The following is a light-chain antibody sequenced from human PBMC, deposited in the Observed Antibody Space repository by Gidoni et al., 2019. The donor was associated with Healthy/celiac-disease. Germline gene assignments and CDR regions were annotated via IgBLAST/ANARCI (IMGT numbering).Light chain of an antibody. CDR2: DAS. CDR3: QQRSNWHT. V-gene: IGKV3-11*01. CDR1: QSVSSY. J-gene: IGKJ4*01. Sequence: EIVLTQSTATLSLSPGDRATLSCRASQSVSSYLAWYQQKPGQAPRLLIYDASNRATGIPARFSGSGSGTDFTLTISSLEPEDFAVYYCQQRSNWHTCXGXTKVEIK.